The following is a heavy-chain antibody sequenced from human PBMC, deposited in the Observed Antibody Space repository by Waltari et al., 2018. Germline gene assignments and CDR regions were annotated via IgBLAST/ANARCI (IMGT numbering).Heavy chain of an antibody. V-gene: IGHV1-69*04. CDR1: GGTLSSYP. CDR2: IITVLDRT. J-gene: IGHJ5*02. D-gene: IGHD6-6*01. Sequence: QVQLVQSGAEVKKPGSSVKVACKASGGTLSSYPISWLRQAPGKGREGMGRIITVLDRTNYAQKFQDRVTSTADKATNTAYMELRRLTADDTAVYYCARPTGDATSSSNWVDPWGQGTLVTVSS. CDR3: ARPTGDATSSSNWVDP.